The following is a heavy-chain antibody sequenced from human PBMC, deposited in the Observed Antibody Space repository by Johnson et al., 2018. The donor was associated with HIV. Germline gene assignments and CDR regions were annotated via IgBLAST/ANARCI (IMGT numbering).Heavy chain of an antibody. CDR3: ARGGIATAGTRDAFDM. CDR2: IGTAGDT. D-gene: IGHD6-13*01. Sequence: EVHLVESGGGVVRPGGSLRLSCAASGFTFSSYDMHWVRQATGKGLEWVSAIGTAGDTYYPGSVKGRFTISRENAKNSLYLQMNSLRAGDTAVYYCARGGIATAGTRDAFDMWGQGTLVTVSS. CDR1: GFTFSSYD. J-gene: IGHJ3*02. V-gene: IGHV3-13*01.